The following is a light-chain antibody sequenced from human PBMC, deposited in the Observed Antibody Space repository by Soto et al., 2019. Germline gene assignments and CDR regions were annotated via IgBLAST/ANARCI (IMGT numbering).Light chain of an antibody. CDR1: QTVSSDY. J-gene: IGKJ4*01. Sequence: EIVLTQSPGTLSLSPGERGTLSCRASQTVSSDYLAWYQQKPGQAPRLLIYGASNRATGIPDRFSGSGSGTDFTLTISRLEPEDLEVYFCQRYGSALLVTFVGGTKVEIK. V-gene: IGKV3-20*01. CDR2: GAS. CDR3: QRYGSALLVT.